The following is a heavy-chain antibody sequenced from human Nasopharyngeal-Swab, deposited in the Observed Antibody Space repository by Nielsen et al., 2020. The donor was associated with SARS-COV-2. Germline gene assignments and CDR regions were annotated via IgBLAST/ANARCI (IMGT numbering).Heavy chain of an antibody. J-gene: IGHJ4*02. CDR2: ISYDGSNK. V-gene: IGHV3-30*18. CDR3: AKDRITMIVVVPDY. CDR1: GFTFSNYG. D-gene: IGHD3-22*01. Sequence: GESLKISCAASGFTFSNYGMHWVRQAPGKGLEWVAVISYDGSNKYYADSVKGRFTISRDNSKNTLYLQMNSLRAEDTAVYYCAKDRITMIVVVPDYWGQGTLVTVSS.